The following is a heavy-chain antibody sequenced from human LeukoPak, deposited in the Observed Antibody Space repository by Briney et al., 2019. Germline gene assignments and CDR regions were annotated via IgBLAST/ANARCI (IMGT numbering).Heavy chain of an antibody. CDR1: GYTFTSYD. CDR2: MNPNSGNT. J-gene: IGHJ5*02. D-gene: IGHD3-10*01. V-gene: IGHV1-8*01. CDR3: ARGRLGYGSGRYNWFDP. Sequence: ASVKVSCKASGYTFTSYDINWVRQATGQGLEWMGWMNPNSGNTGYAQKFQGRVTMTRNTSISTAYMELGSLRSEDTAVYYCARGRLGYGSGRYNWFDPWGQGTLVTVSS.